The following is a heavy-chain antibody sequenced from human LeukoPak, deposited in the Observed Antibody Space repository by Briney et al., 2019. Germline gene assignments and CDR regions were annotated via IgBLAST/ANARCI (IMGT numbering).Heavy chain of an antibody. Sequence: PGESLKISCKGSGYSFTSYWIGWVRQMPGKGLEWMGIIYPGDSDTRYSPSFQGQVTISADKSISTAYLQWSSLKAPDTAMYYCARTYYDFWSGYYTPFDYWGQGTLVTVSS. J-gene: IGHJ4*02. CDR3: ARTYYDFWSGYYTPFDY. V-gene: IGHV5-51*01. D-gene: IGHD3-3*01. CDR2: IYPGDSDT. CDR1: GYSFTSYW.